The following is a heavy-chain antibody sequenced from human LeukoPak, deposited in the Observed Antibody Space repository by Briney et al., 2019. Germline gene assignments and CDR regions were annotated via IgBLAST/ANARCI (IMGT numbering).Heavy chain of an antibody. J-gene: IGHJ5*02. Sequence: PGGSLRLSCAASEFLFSSNWMSWVRQAPGRGLEWVAIIKPDGSEKYYMDSLKGRFTISRDNAQNSLYLQMNSLRVEDTAVYYCASTANNWFDPWGRGTLVTVSS. D-gene: IGHD5-18*01. CDR3: ASTANNWFDP. CDR2: IKPDGSEK. V-gene: IGHV3-7*05. CDR1: EFLFSSNW.